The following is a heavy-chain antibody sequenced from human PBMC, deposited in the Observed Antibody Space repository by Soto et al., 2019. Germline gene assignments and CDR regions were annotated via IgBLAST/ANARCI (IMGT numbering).Heavy chain of an antibody. V-gene: IGHV1-46*03. CDR3: ARRLDSSGWYYFDY. CDR1: GYTFITYY. D-gene: IGHD6-19*01. Sequence: QVQLVQSGAEVKKPGASVKVSCKASGYTFITYYMHWVRQAPGQGLEWMGIINPTGGSTTYAQKFEGRVTMTRDTSTSTFYMELSSLRSEATAVYYCARRLDSSGWYYFDYWGQGTLVTVSS. CDR2: INPTGGST. J-gene: IGHJ4*02.